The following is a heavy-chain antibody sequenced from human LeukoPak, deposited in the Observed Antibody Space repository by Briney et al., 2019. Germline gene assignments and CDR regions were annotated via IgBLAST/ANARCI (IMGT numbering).Heavy chain of an antibody. CDR2: ISGSGGNT. CDR3: VKARDSSGLSEY. V-gene: IGHV3-23*01. Sequence: GGSLRLSCAASGFTFSNYGMSWVRQAPGKGLEWVSVISGSGGNTYYADSVKGRFTISRDNSKNTLYLQMNSLRAEDTAVYYCVKARDSSGLSEYWGQGTLVTVSS. J-gene: IGHJ4*02. D-gene: IGHD3-22*01. CDR1: GFTFSNYG.